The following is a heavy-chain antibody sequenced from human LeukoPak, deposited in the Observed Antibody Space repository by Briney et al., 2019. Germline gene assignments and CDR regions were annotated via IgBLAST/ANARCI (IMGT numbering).Heavy chain of an antibody. V-gene: IGHV3-7*01. D-gene: IGHD2-21*02. CDR1: GGTFSAYW. CDR2: INEDGSVK. J-gene: IGHJ4*02. CDR3: AKVPRDSDCY. Sequence: GGSLRLSCAVSGGTFSAYWMAWVRQSPGKGLEWVAEINEDGSVKYYVDSMKGRFTISRDNAKNSLYLQMNSLGAEDTAVYYCAKVPRDSDCYWGQGTLVTVSS.